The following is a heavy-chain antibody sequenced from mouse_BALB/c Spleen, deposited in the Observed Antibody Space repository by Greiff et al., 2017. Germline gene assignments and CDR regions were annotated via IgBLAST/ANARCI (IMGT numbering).Heavy chain of an antibody. D-gene: IGHD1-1*01. CDR2: INPSTGYT. CDR1: GYTFTSYW. V-gene: IGHV1-7*01. J-gene: IGHJ1*01. Sequence: QVQLKQSGAELAKPGASVKMSCKASGYTFTSYWMHWVKQRPGQGLEWIGYINPSTGYTEYNQKFKDKATLTADKSSSTAYMQLSSLTSEDSAVYYCARNRMTTVVARYFDVWGAGTTVTVSS. CDR3: ARNRMTTVVARYFDV.